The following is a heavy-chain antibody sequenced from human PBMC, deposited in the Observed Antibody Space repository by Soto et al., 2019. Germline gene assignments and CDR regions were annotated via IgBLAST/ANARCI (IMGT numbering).Heavy chain of an antibody. CDR3: ASRDPGTSVDY. D-gene: IGHD1-7*01. CDR1: GGSFTSNNW. V-gene: IGHV4-4*02. Sequence: TLSLSCAVSGGSFTSNNWWTWVRQPPGQGLEWIGEIYRTGSTNYNPSLKSRVTISLDKSENQFSLKVTSLTAADTAVYYCASRDPGTSVDYWGQGTLVTVSS. J-gene: IGHJ4*02. CDR2: IYRTGST.